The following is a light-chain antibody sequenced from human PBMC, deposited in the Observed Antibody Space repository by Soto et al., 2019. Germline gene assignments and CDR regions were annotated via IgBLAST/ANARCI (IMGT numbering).Light chain of an antibody. CDR2: AHN. CDR1: TSNIGAGSV. CDR3: QSYDTSLSGPL. Sequence: QSVLTQPPSVSGAPGRGAPIPWTRATSNIGAGSVAHGYQQLPETAPNLLIFAHNSRPSGVPDRFSGSTSGTSASLAITGLQADDEADYYCQSYDTSLSGPLFGGGTKVTVL. V-gene: IGLV1-40*01. J-gene: IGLJ2*01.